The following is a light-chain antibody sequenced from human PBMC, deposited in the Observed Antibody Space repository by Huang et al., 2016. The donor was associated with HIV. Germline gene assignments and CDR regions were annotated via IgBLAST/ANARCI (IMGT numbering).Light chain of an antibody. Sequence: EIVLTQSPATLSLSPGERATLSCGASQSVSSSYLAWYQQKPGLAPRLLIYEASSRATGIPDRFSGSGAVTDFTLTISRLEPEDFAVYYCQQYGSSPITFGQGTRLEIK. CDR3: QQYGSSPIT. J-gene: IGKJ5*01. CDR1: QSVSSSY. V-gene: IGKV3D-20*01. CDR2: EAS.